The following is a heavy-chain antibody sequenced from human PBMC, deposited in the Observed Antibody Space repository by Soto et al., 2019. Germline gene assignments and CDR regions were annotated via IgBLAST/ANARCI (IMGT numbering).Heavy chain of an antibody. Sequence: SDTLTLTCAVSGVPFTAFYWTWTRQAPGKGLEWIGEINYRGKTVYSPSLGSRVTLSVDTSKSQVSLELTSVTAADTAVYYCARGLSFHPTSGSRMDDWSQVRLVPVS. J-gene: IGHJ4*02. D-gene: IGHD3-22*01. CDR3: ARGLSFHPTSGSRMDD. CDR1: GVPFTAFY. CDR2: INYRGKT. V-gene: IGHV4-34*01.